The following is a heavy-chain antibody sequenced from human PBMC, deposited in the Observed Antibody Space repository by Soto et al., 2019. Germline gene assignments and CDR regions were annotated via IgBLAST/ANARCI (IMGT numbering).Heavy chain of an antibody. Sequence: QVQLVQSGAEVKKPGSSVKVSCKASGGTFSSYAISWVRQAPGQGLEWMGGISPIFGTATYAQKFQGRVTITADESTSTAYMVLRSLRSEDTAVYYCAIPRWANWYFDLWGRGTLVTVAS. CDR1: GGTFSSYA. D-gene: IGHD2-2*02. CDR3: AIPRWANWYFDL. V-gene: IGHV1-69*01. CDR2: ISPIFGTA. J-gene: IGHJ2*01.